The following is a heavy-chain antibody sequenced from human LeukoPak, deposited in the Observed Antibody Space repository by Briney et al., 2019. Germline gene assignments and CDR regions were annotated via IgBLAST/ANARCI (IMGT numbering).Heavy chain of an antibody. CDR3: AKDDLPNSGWYGYFDY. Sequence: GGSLRLSCEVSGFTFSTYWMSWVRQAPGKGLECVANINQDGSGRYYMDSVKGRFTISRDNSKNTLYLQMNSLRAEDTAVYYCAKDDLPNSGWYGYFDYWGQGTLVTVSS. D-gene: IGHD6-13*01. V-gene: IGHV3-7*01. CDR1: GFTFSTYW. J-gene: IGHJ4*02. CDR2: INQDGSGR.